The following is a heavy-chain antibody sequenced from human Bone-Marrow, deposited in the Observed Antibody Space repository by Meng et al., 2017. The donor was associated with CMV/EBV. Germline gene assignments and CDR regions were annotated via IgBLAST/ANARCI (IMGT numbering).Heavy chain of an antibody. J-gene: IGHJ3*02. CDR2: IRYDGNNK. CDR1: GFTFSSYG. CDR3: AREYQLQQGGYDAFDI. V-gene: IGHV3-30*02. D-gene: IGHD2-2*01. Sequence: GGSLRLSCAASGFTFSSYGMHWVRQAPGKGLEWVAFIRYDGNNKYYADSVKGRFTIFRDNSKNTLYLQMNSLRAEDTAVYYCAREYQLQQGGYDAFDIWGQGTMVTVSS.